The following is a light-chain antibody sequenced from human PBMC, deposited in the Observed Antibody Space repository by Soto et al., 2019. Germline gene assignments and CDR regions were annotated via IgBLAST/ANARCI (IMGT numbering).Light chain of an antibody. Sequence: QSALTQPASVSGSPGQSITISCTGTSSDVGGYNYVSWYQQHPGKAPKLMIYDVSNRPSGVSNRFSGSKSGNTAYLTISWLQAEDEADYYCSSDTSSSTLLYVFGTGTKVTVL. J-gene: IGLJ1*01. V-gene: IGLV2-14*01. CDR2: DVS. CDR3: SSDTSSSTLLYV. CDR1: SSDVGGYNY.